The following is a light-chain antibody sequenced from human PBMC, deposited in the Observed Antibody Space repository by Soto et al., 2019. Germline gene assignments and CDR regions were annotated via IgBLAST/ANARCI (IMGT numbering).Light chain of an antibody. CDR2: EVS. CDR1: SSDVGGHDY. CDR3: SSYTSSTTLVL. V-gene: IGLV2-14*01. Sequence: QSALTQPASVSGSPGQSITISCTGTSSDVGGHDYVSWYQQHPGKAPKVIIFEVSNRPSGVSNRFSGSKSGNTASLTISGLQAEDEADYYCSSYTSSTTLVLFGGGTKLTVL. J-gene: IGLJ2*01.